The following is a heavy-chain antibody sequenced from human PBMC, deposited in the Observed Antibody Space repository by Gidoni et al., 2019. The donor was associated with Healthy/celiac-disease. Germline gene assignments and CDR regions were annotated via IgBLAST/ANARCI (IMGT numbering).Heavy chain of an antibody. CDR2: ISYDGSNK. D-gene: IGHD1-26*01. CDR3: AKGESGSYLFDY. J-gene: IGHJ4*02. V-gene: IGHV3-30*18. Sequence: EWVAVISYDGSNKYYADSVKGRFTISRDNSKNTLYLQMNSLRAEDTAVYYCAKGESGSYLFDYWGQGTLVTVSS.